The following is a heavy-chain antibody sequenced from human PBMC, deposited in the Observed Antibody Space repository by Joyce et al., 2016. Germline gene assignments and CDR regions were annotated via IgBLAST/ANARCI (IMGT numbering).Heavy chain of an antibody. CDR1: GGPFRGFL. D-gene: IGHD6-19*01. CDR3: ARSQWLAPLMY. V-gene: IGHV4-34*02. CDR2: VNTSGAT. J-gene: IGHJ4*02. Sequence: QVQLQQWGAGLLKPSETLSLTCGVNGGPFRGFLWTWVRQRPGEGLQWIGDVNTSGATNYNPSLKSRVTISVDTSKNQFSLTLTSITAADTAMYYCARSQWLAPLMYWGQGSLVAVSS.